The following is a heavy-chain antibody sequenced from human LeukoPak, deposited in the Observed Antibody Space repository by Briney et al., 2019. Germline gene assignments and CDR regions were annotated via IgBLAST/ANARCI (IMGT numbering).Heavy chain of an antibody. CDR2: ISSSSSYI. CDR3: VKRVVAATQPGDYFDS. CDR1: GFTFSSYS. J-gene: IGHJ4*02. V-gene: IGHV3-21*01. Sequence: GGSLRLSCAASGFTFSSYSMNWVRQAPGKGLEWVSSISSSSSYIYYADSVKGRFTISRDNAKNSLYLQMNSLRAEGTTVYYCVKRVVAATQPGDYFDSWGQGTLVTVSS. D-gene: IGHD2-15*01.